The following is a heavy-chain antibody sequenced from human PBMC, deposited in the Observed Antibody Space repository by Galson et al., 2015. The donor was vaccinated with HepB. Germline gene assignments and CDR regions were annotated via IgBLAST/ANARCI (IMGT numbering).Heavy chain of an antibody. CDR1: GFPFSSYG. D-gene: IGHD5-24*01. Sequence: SLRLSCAASGFPFSSYGMHWVRQAPGKGLEWVAVIWYDGSNKYYADSVKGRFTISRDNSKNTLYLQMNSLRAEDTAVYYCARETQDGYNAYFQHWGQGTLVTVSS. CDR2: IWYDGSNK. J-gene: IGHJ1*01. CDR3: ARETQDGYNAYFQH. V-gene: IGHV3-33*01.